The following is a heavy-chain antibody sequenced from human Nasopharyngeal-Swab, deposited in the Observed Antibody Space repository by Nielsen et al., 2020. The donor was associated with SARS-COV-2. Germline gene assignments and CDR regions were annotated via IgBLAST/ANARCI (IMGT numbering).Heavy chain of an antibody. CDR3: ARDSDCGGDCYPYDAFDI. D-gene: IGHD2-21*02. J-gene: IGHJ3*02. Sequence: WGSLRLSCAASGFTFSSYAMHWVRQAPGQGLEWVAVISYDGINKYYADSVKGRFTISRDNSKNTLYLQMNSLRAEDTAVYYCARDSDCGGDCYPYDAFDIWGQGTMVTVSS. CDR2: ISYDGINK. V-gene: IGHV3-30-3*01. CDR1: GFTFSSYA.